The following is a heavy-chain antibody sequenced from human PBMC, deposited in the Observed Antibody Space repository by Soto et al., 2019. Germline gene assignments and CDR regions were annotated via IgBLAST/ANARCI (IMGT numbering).Heavy chain of an antibody. CDR2: IIPISETT. D-gene: IGHD2-2*01. J-gene: IGHJ6*02. V-gene: IGHV1-69*01. CDR1: GGTFSSYA. CDR3: ARSQGSSTSLEIYYYYYYGMDV. Sequence: QVQLVQSGAEVKKPGSSVKVSCKASGGTFSSYAISWVRQAPGQGLEWMGGIIPISETTNYAQKFQGRVTITADESKSTAYMELSSLRSEDTAVYYCARSQGSSTSLEIYYYYYYGMDVWGQGTTVTCSS.